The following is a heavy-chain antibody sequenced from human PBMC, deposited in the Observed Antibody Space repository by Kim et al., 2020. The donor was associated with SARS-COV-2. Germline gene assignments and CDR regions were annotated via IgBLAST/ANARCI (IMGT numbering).Heavy chain of an antibody. CDR2: YN. J-gene: IGHJ3*02. D-gene: IGHD3-16*01. Sequence: YNDYAVSVKSRITINPDTDKNQFSLQLNSVTPEDTAVYYCARDRGGYADIWGQGTMVTVSS. CDR3: ARDRGGYADI. V-gene: IGHV6-1*01.